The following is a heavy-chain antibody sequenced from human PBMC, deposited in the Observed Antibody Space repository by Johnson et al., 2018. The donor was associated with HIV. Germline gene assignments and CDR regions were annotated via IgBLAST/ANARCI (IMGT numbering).Heavy chain of an antibody. CDR1: GFTFSSYW. Sequence: VQLVESGGGLVQPGGSLRLSCAASGFTFSSYWMSWVRQAPGKGLEWVANIKKDGTQKYYADSVKGRFTISRDNAKNSLYLQMSSLRAEDTAEYYCARAQNGHSDAFDIWGQGTMVTVSS. J-gene: IGHJ3*02. CDR2: IKKDGTQK. V-gene: IGHV3-7*01. CDR3: ARAQNGHSDAFDI.